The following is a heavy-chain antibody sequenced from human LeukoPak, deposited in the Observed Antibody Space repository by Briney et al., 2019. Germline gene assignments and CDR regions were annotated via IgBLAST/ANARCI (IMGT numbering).Heavy chain of an antibody. V-gene: IGHV3-20*04. CDR1: GFTFDDYG. CDR2: INWNGGST. D-gene: IGHD3-3*01. J-gene: IGHJ6*03. Sequence: PGGSLRLSCAASGFTFDDYGMSWVRQAPGKGLEWVSGINWNGGSTGYADSVKGRFTISRGNAKNSLYLQMNSLRAEDTALYYCARDGGGQQNYHFWSGGYYYYYMDVWGKGTTVTVSS. CDR3: ARDGGGQQNYHFWSGGYYYYYMDV.